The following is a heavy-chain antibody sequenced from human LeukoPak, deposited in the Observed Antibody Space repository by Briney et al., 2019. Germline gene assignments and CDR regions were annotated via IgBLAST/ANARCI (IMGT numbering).Heavy chain of an antibody. CDR2: IKEDGSEK. CDR3: AKLISVTSIFDY. J-gene: IGHJ4*02. V-gene: IGHV3-7*03. D-gene: IGHD4-11*01. Sequence: GGSLRLSCAASGFTFSSYWMSWVRQAPGKGLEWVANIKEDGSEKYYVDSVKGRFTISRDNSKNTLYLQMNSLRAEDTAVYYCAKLISVTSIFDYWGQGTLVTVSS. CDR1: GFTFSSYW.